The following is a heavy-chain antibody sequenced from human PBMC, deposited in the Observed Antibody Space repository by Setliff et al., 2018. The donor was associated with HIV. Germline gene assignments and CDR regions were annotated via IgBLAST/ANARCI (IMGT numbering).Heavy chain of an antibody. D-gene: IGHD5-18*01. CDR1: GGSISGHY. CDR2: IYYTGRDT. J-gene: IGHJ2*01. V-gene: IGHV4-59*11. CDR3: AKLSHVDTSLGITYHHFDF. Sequence: LSLTCTVSGGSISGHYWSWIRQTPGKGLEFIAYIYYTGRDTNYNPSLKSRVTISVDTPKNQFSLTLRSVSAADTAVYYCAKLSHVDTSLGITYHHFDFWGRGTLVTSPQ.